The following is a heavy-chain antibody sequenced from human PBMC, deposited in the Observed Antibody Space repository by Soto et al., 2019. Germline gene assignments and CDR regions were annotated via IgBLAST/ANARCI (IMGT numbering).Heavy chain of an antibody. CDR2: ISGDGSVR. D-gene: IGHD2-15*01. Sequence: PGGSLRLSCAASGFTFNSDWMSWVRQVPGKGLVWVSRISGDGSVRNYADSVRGRFTISRDNAKNTLFLQLNSLSVEDTAVYYCVRGTMTGSFLIYWGQGTLVTVSS. J-gene: IGHJ4*02. CDR1: GFTFNSDW. V-gene: IGHV3-74*01. CDR3: VRGTMTGSFLIY.